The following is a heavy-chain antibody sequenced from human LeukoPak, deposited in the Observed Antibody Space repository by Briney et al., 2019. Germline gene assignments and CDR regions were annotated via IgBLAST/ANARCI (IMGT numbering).Heavy chain of an antibody. V-gene: IGHV3-21*01. CDR2: ISSSSSYI. Sequence: EGSLRLSCAASGFTFSSYSMNWVRQAPGKGLEWVSSISSSSSYIYYADSVRGRFTISRDNAKNSLYLQMNSLRAEDTAVYYCAKDGRVLAPTPPYYIDYWGQGTLVTVSS. CDR1: GFTFSSYS. D-gene: IGHD1-1*01. CDR3: AKDGRVLAPTPPYYIDY. J-gene: IGHJ4*02.